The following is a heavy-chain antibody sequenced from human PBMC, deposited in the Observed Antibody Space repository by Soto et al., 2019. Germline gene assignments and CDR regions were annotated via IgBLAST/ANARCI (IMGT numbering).Heavy chain of an antibody. Sequence: ASVKVSCKACGDTFTSYAMHWVRQAPGQRLEWMGWINAGNGNTKYSQKFQGRVTITRDTSASTAYMELSSLRSEDTAVYYCARIGGPGYCSSTSCYYYYGMDVWGQGTTVTVSS. CDR2: INAGNGNT. J-gene: IGHJ6*02. V-gene: IGHV1-3*01. D-gene: IGHD2-2*01. CDR1: GDTFTSYA. CDR3: ARIGGPGYCSSTSCYYYYGMDV.